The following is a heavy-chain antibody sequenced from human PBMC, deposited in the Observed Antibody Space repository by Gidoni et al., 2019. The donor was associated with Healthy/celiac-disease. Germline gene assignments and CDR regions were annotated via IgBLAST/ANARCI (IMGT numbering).Heavy chain of an antibody. D-gene: IGHD3-16*01. CDR3: AREDHPTRGGVRGMDV. V-gene: IGHV1-8*01. Sequence: QVQLVQSGAEVKKPGASVKVSCKASGYTFTSYDINWVRQATGQGLEWMGWMNPNSGNTGYAQKFQGRVTMTRNTSISTAYMELSSLGSEDTAVYYCAREDHPTRGGVRGMDVWGQGTTVTVSS. CDR2: MNPNSGNT. J-gene: IGHJ6*02. CDR1: GYTFTSYD.